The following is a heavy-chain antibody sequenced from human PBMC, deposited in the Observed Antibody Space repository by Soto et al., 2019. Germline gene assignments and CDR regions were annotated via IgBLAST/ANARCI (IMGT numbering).Heavy chain of an antibody. Sequence: EVQLVESGGGLIQPGGSLRLSCAVSGFTVSNNYMSWVRQAPGKGLEGVSVIYSGGYTAYGDSVKGRFTISRDNSKNNLYFQKNRRGAGDPAVYFWGARAGGGGYWGQGTLVTVSS. D-gene: IGHD6-6*01. CDR3: GARAGGGGY. V-gene: IGHV3-53*01. CDR2: IYSGGYT. CDR1: GFTVSNNY. J-gene: IGHJ4*02.